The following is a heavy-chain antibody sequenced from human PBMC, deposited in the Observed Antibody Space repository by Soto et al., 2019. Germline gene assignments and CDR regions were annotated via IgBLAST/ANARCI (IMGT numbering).Heavy chain of an antibody. J-gene: IGHJ3*02. CDR1: GFTFSSYD. V-gene: IGHV3-13*01. CDR2: IGTAGDT. Sequence: EVQLVESGGGLVQPGGSLRLSCAASGFTFSSYDMHWVRQATGKGLEWVSAIGTAGDTYYPGSVKGRFTISRENAKNSLYRQMTSLRAGDTAVYYCARAGVYGSFDIWGQGTMVTVSS. CDR3: ARAGVYGSFDI. D-gene: IGHD4-17*01.